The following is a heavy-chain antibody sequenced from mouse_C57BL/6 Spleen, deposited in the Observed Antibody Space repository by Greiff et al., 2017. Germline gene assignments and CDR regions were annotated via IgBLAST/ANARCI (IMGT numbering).Heavy chain of an antibody. CDR1: GYTFTSYW. V-gene: IGHV1-64*01. CDR2: IHPNSGST. Sequence: QVQLQQPGAELVKPGASVKLSCKASGYTFTSYWMHWVKQRPGQGLEWIGMIHPNSGSTNYNEKFKSKATLTVDKSSSTAYMQLSSLTSEDSAVYYCARFQGLYYYGSSYHYYAMDYWGQGTSVTVSS. CDR3: ARFQGLYYYGSSYHYYAMDY. J-gene: IGHJ4*01. D-gene: IGHD1-1*01.